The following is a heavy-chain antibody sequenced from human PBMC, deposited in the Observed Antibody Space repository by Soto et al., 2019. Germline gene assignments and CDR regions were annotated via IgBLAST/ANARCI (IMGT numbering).Heavy chain of an antibody. Sequence: GGSLRLSCAASGFTFSSYWMSWVRQAPGKGLEWVANIKQDGSEKYYVDSVKGRFTISRDNAKNSLYLQMNSLRAEDTAVYYCATIKRDCSGGSCSWYFDLWGRGTLVTVSS. D-gene: IGHD2-15*01. V-gene: IGHV3-7*01. J-gene: IGHJ2*01. CDR1: GFTFSSYW. CDR2: IKQDGSEK. CDR3: ATIKRDCSGGSCSWYFDL.